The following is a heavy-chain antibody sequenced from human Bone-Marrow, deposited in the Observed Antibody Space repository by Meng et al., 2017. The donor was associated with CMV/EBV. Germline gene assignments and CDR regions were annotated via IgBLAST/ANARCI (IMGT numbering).Heavy chain of an antibody. CDR2: IYYRSYRSKWYF. Sequence: TDMAAWNWIRQSPSRGLEWLGRIYYRSYRSKWYFEYAISVKSRLSINPDTSSNQVSLQLNSVTPEDTAVYYCVRGNHGVEVADFRYWGQGSLVTVSS. J-gene: IGHJ4*02. V-gene: IGHV6-1*01. CDR1: TDMAA. CDR3: VRGNHGVEVADFRY. D-gene: IGHD6-19*01.